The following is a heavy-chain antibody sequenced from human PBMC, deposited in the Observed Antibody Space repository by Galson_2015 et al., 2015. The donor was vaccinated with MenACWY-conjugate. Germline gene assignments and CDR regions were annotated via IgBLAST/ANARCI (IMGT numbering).Heavy chain of an antibody. CDR3: ARHSYCSTSCSEGWFDP. D-gene: IGHD2-2*01. Sequence: QSGAEVTKPGESLRISCKGSGYSFTSYWISWVRQMPGKGLEWMGRIDPSDSYTNYSPSFQGHVTISADKSISTAYLQWSSLKASDTAMYYCARHSYCSTSCSEGWFDPWGQGTLVTVSS. V-gene: IGHV5-10-1*01. CDR2: IDPSDSYT. CDR1: GYSFTSYW. J-gene: IGHJ5*02.